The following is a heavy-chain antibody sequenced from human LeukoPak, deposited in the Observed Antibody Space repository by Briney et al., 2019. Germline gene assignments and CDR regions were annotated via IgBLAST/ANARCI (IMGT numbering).Heavy chain of an antibody. CDR1: GFSVSGSY. J-gene: IGHJ3*02. CDR3: ARWKMEGMLVDVFDI. V-gene: IGHV3-53*04. D-gene: IGHD2-8*01. CDR2: IYSGGAT. Sequence: GGSLRLSCAASGFSVSGSYMSWVRQAPGKGLEWVSAIYSGGATYYTDSVKGRFTMSRHTSKNTVDLQMNSLRVEDTAVYYCARWKMEGMLVDVFDIWGQATRVTVSS.